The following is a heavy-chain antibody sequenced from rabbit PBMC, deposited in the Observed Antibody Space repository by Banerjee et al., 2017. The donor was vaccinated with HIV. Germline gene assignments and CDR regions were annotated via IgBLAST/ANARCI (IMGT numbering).Heavy chain of an antibody. CDR2: IYTGSSGST. V-gene: IGHV1S40*01. J-gene: IGHJ4*01. CDR3: ARDFNL. Sequence: QSLEESGGDLVKPGASLTLTCTASGFSFSNKAVMCWVRQAPGKGLEWIGYIYTGSSGSTYYASWAKGRFTISKTSSTTVTLQMTSLTAADTATYFCARDFNLWGPGTLVTVS. CDR1: GFSFSNKAV.